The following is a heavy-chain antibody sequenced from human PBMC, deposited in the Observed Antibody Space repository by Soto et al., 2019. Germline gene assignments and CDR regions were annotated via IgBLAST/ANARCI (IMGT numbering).Heavy chain of an antibody. CDR2: ISAYNGNT. D-gene: IGHD6-19*01. Sequence: ASVKVSCKASGYTFTSYGISWVRQAPGQGLEWMGWISAYNGNTNYAQKLQGRVTMTTDTSTSTAYMELRSLRSDDTAVYYCARGHSSGWYGYYYYGMDVWGQGTTVTVSS. V-gene: IGHV1-18*01. J-gene: IGHJ6*02. CDR3: ARGHSSGWYGYYYYGMDV. CDR1: GYTFTSYG.